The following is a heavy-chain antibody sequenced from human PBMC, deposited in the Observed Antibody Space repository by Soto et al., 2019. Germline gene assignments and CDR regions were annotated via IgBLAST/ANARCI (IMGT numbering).Heavy chain of an antibody. J-gene: IGHJ3*02. CDR2: IYYSGST. CDR3: ARIIWFGESPGAFDI. V-gene: IGHV4-31*03. CDR1: GGSISSGGYY. Sequence: QVQLQESGPGLVKPSQTLSLTCTVSGGSISSGGYYWSWIRQHPGKGLEWIGYIYYSGSTYYNPSLKSRVTISVDTSKNQFSLKLSSVTAADTAVYYCARIIWFGESPGAFDIWGQGTMVTVSS. D-gene: IGHD3-10*01.